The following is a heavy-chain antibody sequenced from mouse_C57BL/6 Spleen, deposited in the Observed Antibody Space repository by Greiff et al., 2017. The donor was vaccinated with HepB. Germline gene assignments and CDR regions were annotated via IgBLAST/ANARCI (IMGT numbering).Heavy chain of an antibody. V-gene: IGHV1-26*01. J-gene: IGHJ4*01. CDR3: ARGGKGGYAMDD. Sequence: VQLQQSGPELVKPGASVKISCKASGYTFTDYYMNWVKQSHGKSLEWIGDINPNNGGTSYNQKFKGKATLTVDKSSSTAYMELRSLTSEDSAVYYCARGGKGGYAMDDWGQGTSVTVSS. CDR2: INPNNGGT. CDR1: GYTFTDYY. D-gene: IGHD1-1*01.